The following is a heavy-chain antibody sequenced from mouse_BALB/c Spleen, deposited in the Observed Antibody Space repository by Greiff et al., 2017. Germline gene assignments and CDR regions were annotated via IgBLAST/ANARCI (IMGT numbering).Heavy chain of an antibody. D-gene: IGHD2-14*01. J-gene: IGHJ4*01. V-gene: IGHV3-2*02. CDR2: ISYSGST. CDR1: GYSITSDYA. Sequence: EVQLQESGPGLVKPSQSLSLTCTVTGYSITSDYAWYWIRQFPGNKLEWMGYISYSGSTSYNPSLKSRNSITRDTSKNQFFLQLNSVTTEDTATYYCARGYYRYDEAMDYWGQGTSVTVSS. CDR3: ARGYYRYDEAMDY.